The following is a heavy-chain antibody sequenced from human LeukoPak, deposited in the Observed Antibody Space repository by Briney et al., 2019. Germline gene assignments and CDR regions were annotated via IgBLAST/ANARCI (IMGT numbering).Heavy chain of an antibody. CDR1: GFTFSSYA. V-gene: IGHV3-30*04. Sequence: GGSLRLSCAASGFTFSSYAMHWVRQAPGKGLEWVAVISYDGSNKYYADSVKGRFTISRDNSKNTLYLQMNSLRAEDTAVYYCAKDDSNSGWFSLFDYWGQGTLVTVSS. J-gene: IGHJ4*02. CDR3: AKDDSNSGWFSLFDY. CDR2: ISYDGSNK. D-gene: IGHD6-19*01.